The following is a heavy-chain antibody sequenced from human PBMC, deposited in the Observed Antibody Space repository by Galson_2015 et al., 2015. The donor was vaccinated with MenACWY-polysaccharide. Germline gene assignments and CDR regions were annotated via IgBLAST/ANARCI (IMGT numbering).Heavy chain of an antibody. CDR2: IFHSGTT. CDR1: DYSLSSGYF. D-gene: IGHD1-26*01. J-gene: IGHJ4*02. CDR3: ARVEKYSGSFYILY. Sequence: LSLTSAVSDYSLSSGYFWGWIRQPPGKGLEWIASIFHSGTTHYNPSLKSRVTLSVDTSQNQFSLKLSSVTAAGPAVYYCARVEKYSGSFYILYWGQGTLVTVSS. V-gene: IGHV4-38-2*01.